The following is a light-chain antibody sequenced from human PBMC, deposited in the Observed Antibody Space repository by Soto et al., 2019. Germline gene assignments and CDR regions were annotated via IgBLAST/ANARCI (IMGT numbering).Light chain of an antibody. Sequence: DIQMTQSPSTLSASVGDRVTITCRASQSISDSLAWYQQKPGKAPDLLLSDVSSLERGVASRFSGSGSGTEFTLTITSLQPEDIATYYCQQYHNLLYTFGQGTKLEIK. J-gene: IGKJ2*01. CDR2: DVS. CDR1: QSISDS. V-gene: IGKV1-5*01. CDR3: QQYHNLLYT.